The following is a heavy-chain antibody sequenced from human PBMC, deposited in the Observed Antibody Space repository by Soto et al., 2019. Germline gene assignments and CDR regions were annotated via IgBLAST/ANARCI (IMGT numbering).Heavy chain of an antibody. CDR3: ARGGEGAHAFDI. D-gene: IGHD3-10*01. CDR1: CGSISSGDYY. J-gene: IGHJ3*02. Sequence: PSETLSLTCTVSCGSISSGDYYWSWIRQPPGKGLEWIGYIYYSGSTYYNPSLKSRVTISVDTSKNQFSLKLSSVTAADTAVYYCARGGEGAHAFDIWGQGTMVTVSS. CDR2: IYYSGST. V-gene: IGHV4-30-4*01.